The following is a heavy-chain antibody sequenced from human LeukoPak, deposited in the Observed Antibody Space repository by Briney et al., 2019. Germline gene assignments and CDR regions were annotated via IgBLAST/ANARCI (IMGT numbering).Heavy chain of an antibody. J-gene: IGHJ4*02. D-gene: IGHD2-21*02. V-gene: IGHV4-34*01. CDR2: INYRGTT. CDR3: ARAPYCGGDCSRASDY. CDR1: GGSFSGYY. Sequence: SETLSLTCAVYGGSFSGYYWGWIPQPPGKGLEWIGEINYRGTTNYNPSLKRRVTISADTYKNLFSLSLSSVTAADTGVYYCARAPYCGGDCSRASDYWGQGSLVTVFS.